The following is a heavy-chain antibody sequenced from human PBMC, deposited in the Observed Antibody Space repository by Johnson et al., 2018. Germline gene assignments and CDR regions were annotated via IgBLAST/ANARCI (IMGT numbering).Heavy chain of an antibody. V-gene: IGHV3-20*04. D-gene: IGHD4-17*01. Sequence: VQLVESGGGVVRPGGSLRLSCAASGFTFDDYGMSWVRQAPGKGLEWVSGINWNGGSTGYADSVKGRFTISRDNAKNSLYLQMNSLGAEDTAVYYCAISGYGDYNPYYYYMDVWGKGTTVTVSS. CDR1: GFTFDDYG. CDR2: INWNGGST. CDR3: AISGYGDYNPYYYYMDV. J-gene: IGHJ6*03.